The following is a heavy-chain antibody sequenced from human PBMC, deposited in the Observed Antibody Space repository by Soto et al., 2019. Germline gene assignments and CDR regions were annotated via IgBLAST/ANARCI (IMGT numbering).Heavy chain of an antibody. CDR3: ARGDYYYGSGSISYYMDV. D-gene: IGHD3-10*01. J-gene: IGHJ6*03. V-gene: IGHV1-8*01. CDR1: GYTFTSYD. Sequence: GASVKVSCKASGYTFTSYDINWVRQATGQGLEWMGWMNPNSGNTGYAQKFQGRVTMTRNTSISTAYMELSSLRSEDTAVYYCARGDYYYGSGSISYYMDVWGKGTTVTVSS. CDR2: MNPNSGNT.